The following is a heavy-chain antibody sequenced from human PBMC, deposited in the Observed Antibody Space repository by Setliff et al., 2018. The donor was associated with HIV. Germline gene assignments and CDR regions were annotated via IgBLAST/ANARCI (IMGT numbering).Heavy chain of an antibody. CDR1: GYTFTHYA. V-gene: IGHV1-18*01. J-gene: IGHJ6*03. CDR2: ISAYNGNT. CDR3: ARGESSYYYYYMDV. Sequence: ASVKVSCKASGYTFTHYAISWVRQAPGQGLEYLGWISAYNGNTNYAQKVQGRITMTTDASTSTVDMELRSLTSEDTAVYYCARGESSYYYYYMDVWGTGTTVTVSS.